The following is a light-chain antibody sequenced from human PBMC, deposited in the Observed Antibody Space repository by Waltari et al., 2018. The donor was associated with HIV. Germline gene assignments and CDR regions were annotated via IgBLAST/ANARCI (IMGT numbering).Light chain of an antibody. CDR3: QSADSSGTYWV. V-gene: IGLV3-25*03. J-gene: IGLJ3*02. CDR1: ALPKQY. Sequence: SYELTQPPSVSVSPGQTARITCSGDALPKQYAYWYQRKPGQAPVLVIYKDSERPSGIPERFTGSSSGTTVTLTIRGGQAEDEADYYCQSADSSGTYWVFGGGTKLTVL. CDR2: KDS.